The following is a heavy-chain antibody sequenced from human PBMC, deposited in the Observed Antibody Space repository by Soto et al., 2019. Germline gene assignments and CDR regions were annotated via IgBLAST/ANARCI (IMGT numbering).Heavy chain of an antibody. CDR1: GFTVSSNY. CDR3: AAVGEGATIDY. V-gene: IGHV3-66*01. Sequence: PGGSLRLSCAASGFTVSSNYMSWVRQAPGKGLEWVSVIYSGGSTYYADSVKGRFTISRDNSKNTLYLQMNSLRSEDTAVYYCAAVGEGATIDYWGQGTLVTVSS. J-gene: IGHJ4*02. D-gene: IGHD1-26*01. CDR2: IYSGGST.